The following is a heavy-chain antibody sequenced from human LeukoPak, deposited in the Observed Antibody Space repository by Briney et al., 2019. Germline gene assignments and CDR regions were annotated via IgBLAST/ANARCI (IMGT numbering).Heavy chain of an antibody. CDR2: IVNGATT. Sequence: GGSLRLSCAVSAFTVSNNHVTWVRQAPGEGLECVSVIVNGATTYYKDSVKGRFTISRDNSENTVYRQMNSLRVEDTAVYYCAKGHGDSWGQGTLVTVSS. CDR3: AKGHGDS. CDR1: AFTVSNNH. D-gene: IGHD4-17*01. J-gene: IGHJ4*02. V-gene: IGHV3-53*01.